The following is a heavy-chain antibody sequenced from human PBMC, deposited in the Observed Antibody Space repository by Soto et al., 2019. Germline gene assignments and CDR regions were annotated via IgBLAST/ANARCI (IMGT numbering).Heavy chain of an antibody. D-gene: IGHD5-12*01. CDR2: ISYDGNRK. Sequence: QVQLVESGGGVVQPGRSLRLSCAASGFTFSTYDMHWVRQAPGKGLEWVAVISYDGNRKDYADSVKGRFTISRDNSMNTLYLQMNSLGAEDTAVYYCAIGAGYSLLVQYFQHWGQGTLVTVSS. CDR3: AIGAGYSLLVQYFQH. J-gene: IGHJ1*01. V-gene: IGHV3-30-3*01. CDR1: GFTFSTYD.